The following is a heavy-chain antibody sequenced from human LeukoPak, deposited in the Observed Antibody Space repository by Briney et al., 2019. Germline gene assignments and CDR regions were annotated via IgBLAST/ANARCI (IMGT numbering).Heavy chain of an antibody. CDR3: AGDYGSGSYRFDY. V-gene: IGHV4-59*12. CDR2: IYYSGST. J-gene: IGHJ4*02. D-gene: IGHD3-10*01. Sequence: SETLSLTCRVSGGSISSYYWSWIRQPPGKGLEWIGYIYYSGSTNYNPSLKSRVTISVDTSKNQFSLKLSSVTAADTAVYYCAGDYGSGSYRFDYWGQGTLVTVSS. CDR1: GGSISSYY.